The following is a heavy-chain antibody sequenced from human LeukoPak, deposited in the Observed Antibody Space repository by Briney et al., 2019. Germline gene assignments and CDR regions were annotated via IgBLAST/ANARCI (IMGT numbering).Heavy chain of an antibody. Sequence: ASVKVSCKASGYTFTSYYMHWVRQAPGQGLEWMGIINPSGGSTSYAQKFQGRVTMTRDMSTSTVYMELGSLRSDDTAVYYCARDLVDLTHITMVRGRHNDYWGQGTLVTVSS. CDR2: INPSGGST. CDR3: ARDLVDLTHITMVRGRHNDY. D-gene: IGHD3-10*01. J-gene: IGHJ4*02. CDR1: GYTFTSYY. V-gene: IGHV1-46*01.